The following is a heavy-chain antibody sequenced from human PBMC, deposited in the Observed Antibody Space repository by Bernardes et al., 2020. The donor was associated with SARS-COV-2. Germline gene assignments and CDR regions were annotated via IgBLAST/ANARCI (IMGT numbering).Heavy chain of an antibody. J-gene: IGHJ6*02. CDR3: AKKVGLVGRLPYYYYGMDV. D-gene: IGHD2-15*01. V-gene: IGHV3-30*18. CDR1: GFTFSSYG. CDR2: ISYDGSNK. Sequence: GGSLRLSCAASGFTFSSYGMHWVRQAPGKGLEWVAVISYDGSNKYYADSVKGRFTISRDNSKNTLYLQMNSLRAEDTAVYYCAKKVGLVGRLPYYYYGMDVWGQGTTVTVSS.